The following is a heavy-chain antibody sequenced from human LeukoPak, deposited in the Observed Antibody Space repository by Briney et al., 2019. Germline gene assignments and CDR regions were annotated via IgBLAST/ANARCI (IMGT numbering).Heavy chain of an antibody. CDR2: IGTSSSTI. V-gene: IGHV3-48*04. CDR1: GFTFSSYS. CDR3: TRGSGGYYHEPPFDY. J-gene: IGHJ4*02. D-gene: IGHD3-22*01. Sequence: PGGSLRLSCAASGFTFSSYSMNWVRQAPGKGLEWVSYIGTSSSTIYYADSVKGRFTISRDNAKNTLYLQMNSLRAEDTAVYYCTRGSGGYYHEPPFDYWGQGTLVTVSS.